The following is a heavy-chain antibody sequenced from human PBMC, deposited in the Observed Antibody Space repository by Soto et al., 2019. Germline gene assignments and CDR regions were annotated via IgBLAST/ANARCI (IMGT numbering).Heavy chain of an antibody. CDR3: ARVATMVRGPDAFDI. D-gene: IGHD3-10*01. J-gene: IGHJ3*02. CDR2: IYTSGST. CDR1: GCSISSYS. V-gene: IGHV4-4*07. Sequence: PXETRALTCTVAGCSISSYSRSWIRQPAGKGLEWIGRIYTSGSTNYNPSLKSRVTMSVDTSKNQFSLKLSSVTAADTAVYYCARVATMVRGPDAFDIWGQGRMVTVSS.